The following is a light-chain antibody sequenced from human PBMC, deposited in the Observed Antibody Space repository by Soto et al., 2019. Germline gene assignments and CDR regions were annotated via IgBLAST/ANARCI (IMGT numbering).Light chain of an antibody. CDR2: KAS. CDR3: QQYNTYPLT. J-gene: IGKJ4*01. V-gene: IGKV1-5*03. CDR1: QSISTW. Sequence: DIQMTQSPSTLSASVGDRVTITCRASQSISTWLAWYQQKPGKAPKLLIYKASNLEGGVPSRFSGSGSGTEFTITISSLQADDFATYYCQQYNTYPLTFGGGTKVDIK.